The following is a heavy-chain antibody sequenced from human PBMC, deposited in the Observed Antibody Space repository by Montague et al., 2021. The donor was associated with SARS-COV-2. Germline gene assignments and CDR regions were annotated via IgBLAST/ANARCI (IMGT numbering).Heavy chain of an antibody. CDR2: INHRGTS. CDR1: GGSFSYYY. V-gene: IGHV4-34*01. D-gene: IGHD3-22*01. Sequence: SETLSLTCAVYGGSFSYYYWSWIRQPPGSALAWIWEINHRGTSQXNPSLKSRASLSLDTSKTQFSLYLSSVTAADTAVYYCARGRQHFNMIVVVMTGGEYYFDYWGRGATVTVS. J-gene: IGHJ4*01. CDR3: ARGRQHFNMIVVVMTGGEYYFDY.